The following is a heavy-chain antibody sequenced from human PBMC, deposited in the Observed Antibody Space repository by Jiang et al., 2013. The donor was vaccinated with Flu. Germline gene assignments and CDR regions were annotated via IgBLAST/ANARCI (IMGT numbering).Heavy chain of an antibody. Sequence: GLLKPSETLSLTCGVNGGPLSGYYWTWIRQPPGKGLEWIGEINHNHVTNYSPSLKSRLTISLDTSKKQFSLRLSSVTAADTALYFCARHARILVVTDLSQKTAFDIWGQGTMVTVSS. CDR3: ARHARILVVTDLSQKTAFDI. CDR1: GGPLSGYY. D-gene: IGHD2-21*02. CDR2: INHNHVT. V-gene: IGHV4-34*01. J-gene: IGHJ3*02.